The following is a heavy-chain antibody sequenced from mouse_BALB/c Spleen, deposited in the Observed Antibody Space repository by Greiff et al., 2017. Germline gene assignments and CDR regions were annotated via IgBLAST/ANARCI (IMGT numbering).Heavy chain of an antibody. CDR2: IDPENGDT. V-gene: IGHV14-4*02. CDR1: GFNIKDYY. CDR3: ARGGSSFDD. Sequence: VQLQQSGAELVRSGASVKLSCTASGFNIKDYYMHWVKQRPEQGLEWIGWIDPENGDTEYAPKFQGKATMTADTSSNTAYMELSSLTSEDSAVYYCARGGSSFDDWGQGTTLTVSS. J-gene: IGHJ2*01.